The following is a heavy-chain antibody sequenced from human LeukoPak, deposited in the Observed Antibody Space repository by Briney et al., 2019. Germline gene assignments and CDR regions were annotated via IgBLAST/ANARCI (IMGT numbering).Heavy chain of an antibody. J-gene: IGHJ1*01. CDR3: AREVGVGPITAFQH. Sequence: SVKVSCKASGGTFSSYAISWVRQAPGQGLEWMGRIIPILGIANYAQKFQGRVTITADKSTSTAYMELSSLRSEDTAVYYCAREVGVGPITAFQHWGQGTLVTVSS. D-gene: IGHD3-3*01. V-gene: IGHV1-69*04. CDR2: IIPILGIA. CDR1: GGTFSSYA.